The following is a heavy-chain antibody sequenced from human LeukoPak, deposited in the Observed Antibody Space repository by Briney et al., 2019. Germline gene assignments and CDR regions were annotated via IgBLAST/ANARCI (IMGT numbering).Heavy chain of an antibody. CDR3: ARELWAFADSSGYY. Sequence: LSLTCTVSGGSISSSSYYWGWIRQPPGKGLEWVSYISSSGSTIYYADSVKGRFTISRDNAKNSLYLQMNSLRAEDTAVYYCARELWAFADSSGYYWGQGTLVTVSS. J-gene: IGHJ4*02. CDR2: ISSSGSTI. D-gene: IGHD3-22*01. CDR1: GGSISSSSYY. V-gene: IGHV3-11*01.